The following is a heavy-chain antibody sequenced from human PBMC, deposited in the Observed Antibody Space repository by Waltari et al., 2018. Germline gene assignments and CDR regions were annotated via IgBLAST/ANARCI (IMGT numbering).Heavy chain of an antibody. CDR2: IRGSGGET. CDR1: GFTFSRYG. D-gene: IGHD4-17*01. V-gene: IGHV3-23*01. J-gene: IGHJ3*02. Sequence: EVQMLESGGGLVQPGGSLRLSCAASGFTFSRYGLTWVRQLPGKGLEWVSVIRGSGGETFYAGSVKGRFTISRDNSKNTLYLQMNSLRVEDTAVYYCAKDPNGDYVGAFDTWGQGTMVTVSS. CDR3: AKDPNGDYVGAFDT.